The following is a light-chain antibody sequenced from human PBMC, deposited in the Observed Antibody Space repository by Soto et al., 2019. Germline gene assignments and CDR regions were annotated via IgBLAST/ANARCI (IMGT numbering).Light chain of an antibody. J-gene: IGLJ3*02. Sequence: QSVVTQPPSVSGAPGQRVTISCTGSGSNIGAGYDVHWFQQIPGTAPKVLIHGNSNRPSGVPDRFSGSKSGTSASLAITGLQAEDEADYYCQSYDSSLGGWVFGGGTKLTVL. CDR3: QSYDSSLGGWV. CDR2: GNS. V-gene: IGLV1-40*01. CDR1: GSNIGAGYD.